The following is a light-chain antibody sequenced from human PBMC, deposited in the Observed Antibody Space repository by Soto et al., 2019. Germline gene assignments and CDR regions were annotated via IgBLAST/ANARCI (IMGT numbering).Light chain of an antibody. CDR1: TSDIGNYNY. J-gene: IGLJ2*01. Sequence: QSALTQPPSVSGSPGQSITISCTGTTSDIGNYNYISWYQQHPGKVPKLLIYDVSHRPSGVSSRFSGSKSGNTASLTISGLQDEDEADYYCNSYRNSVTPVVFGGGTKVTVL. CDR3: NSYRNSVTPVV. CDR2: DVS. V-gene: IGLV2-14*03.